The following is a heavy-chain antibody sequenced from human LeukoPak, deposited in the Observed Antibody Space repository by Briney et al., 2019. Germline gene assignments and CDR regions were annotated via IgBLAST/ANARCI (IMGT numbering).Heavy chain of an antibody. CDR3: ARGPGAISKEAFDI. CDR1: GGSISGSY. D-gene: IGHD3-3*01. Sequence: SETLSLTCTVSGGSISGSYWTWIRQPAGKGLEWIGRIYSGGSTNYDPSLKSRVIMSVDASKSQFSLKLSSVTAADTAVYYCARGPGAISKEAFDIWGQGTMVTVSS. V-gene: IGHV4-4*07. CDR2: IYSGGST. J-gene: IGHJ3*02.